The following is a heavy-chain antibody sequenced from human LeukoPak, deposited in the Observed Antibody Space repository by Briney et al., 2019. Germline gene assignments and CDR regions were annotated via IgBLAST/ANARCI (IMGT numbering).Heavy chain of an antibody. V-gene: IGHV3-7*01. CDR3: ARDADSSGWYLPYYYFYGMDV. CDR2: IKEDGSQI. J-gene: IGHJ6*02. D-gene: IGHD6-19*01. CDR1: GFTFRDYW. Sequence: GGSLRLSCVASGFTFRDYWMTWVRQAPGKGLEWVANIKEDGSQINHVDSVKGRFTISRDNSKNTLYLQMNSLRAEDTAVYYCARDADSSGWYLPYYYFYGMDVWGQGTTVTVSS.